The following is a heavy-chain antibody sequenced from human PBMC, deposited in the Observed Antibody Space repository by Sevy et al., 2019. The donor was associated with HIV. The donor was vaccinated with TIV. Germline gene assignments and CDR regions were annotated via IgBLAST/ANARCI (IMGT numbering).Heavy chain of an antibody. CDR2: IYYNGHI. Sequence: ETLSLTCTVSGDSITSLYWNWIRQPPGKGLEWIANIYYNGHINYNPSLKSRVTLSLDTSKNQFSLRLSSVTAADTAMYYCAGENAWGRGYSWGQGTLVTVSS. CDR1: GDSITSLY. J-gene: IGHJ4*02. CDR3: AGENAWGRGYS. D-gene: IGHD1-26*01. V-gene: IGHV4-59*08.